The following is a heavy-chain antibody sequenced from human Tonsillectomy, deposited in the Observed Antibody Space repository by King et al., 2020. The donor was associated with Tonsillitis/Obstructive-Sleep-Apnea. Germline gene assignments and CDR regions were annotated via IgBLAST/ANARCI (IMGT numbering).Heavy chain of an antibody. V-gene: IGHV3-20*04. J-gene: IGHJ3*02. CDR2: INWNGGST. CDR3: AGDGHCSSTSCYPKDDAFDI. Sequence: VQLVESGGGVVRPGGSLRLSCAASGFTFDDYGMSWVRQAPGKGLEWVSGINWNGGSTGYADSVKGRFTISRDNAKNSLYLQMNSLRAEDTALYYCAGDGHCSSTSCYPKDDAFDIWGQGTMVTVSS. CDR1: GFTFDDYG. D-gene: IGHD2-2*01.